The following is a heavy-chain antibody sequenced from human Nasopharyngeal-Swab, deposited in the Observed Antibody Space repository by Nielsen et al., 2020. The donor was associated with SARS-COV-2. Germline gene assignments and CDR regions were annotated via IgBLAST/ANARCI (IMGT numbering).Heavy chain of an antibody. V-gene: IGHV3-30*02. Sequence: GESLKISCAASGFTFTSHGMYWVRQAPGEGLDWVAFIRNDGSNKNYADSVKGRFTISGDNSKNTLYLQMNSLRAEDTAMYYCAKDRQLWSNDFDYWGQGTLVTVSS. J-gene: IGHJ4*02. CDR2: IRNDGSNK. CDR3: AKDRQLWSNDFDY. CDR1: GFTFTSHG. D-gene: IGHD5-18*01.